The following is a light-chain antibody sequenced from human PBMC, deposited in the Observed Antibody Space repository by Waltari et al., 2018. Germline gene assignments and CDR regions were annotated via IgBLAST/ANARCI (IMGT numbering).Light chain of an antibody. J-gene: IGLJ1*01. CDR1: SSDIDAYNF. CDR3: SSYTTGSTRYV. Sequence: QSALTQPASVSGSPGQSITISCTGTSSDIDAYNFVSWYQKHPGKAPKVMIYDVNNRPSGVSSRFSCSKSGNTASLTISGLQAEDEADYYCSSYTTGSTRYVFGSGTKVTVL. CDR2: DVN. V-gene: IGLV2-14*03.